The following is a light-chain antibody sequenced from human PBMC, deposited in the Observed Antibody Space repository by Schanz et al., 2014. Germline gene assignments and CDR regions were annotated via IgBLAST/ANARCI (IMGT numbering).Light chain of an antibody. Sequence: QSALTQPASVSGSPGQSITISCTGTSSDVGGYNYVSWYQQYPGKAPKLLIYDVSHRPSGVSHRFSGSKSGNTASLTISGLLAEDEADYYCSSYTSSSTLLFGGGTKVTVL. V-gene: IGLV2-14*01. CDR3: SSYTSSSTLL. CDR1: SSDVGGYNY. CDR2: DVS. J-gene: IGLJ2*01.